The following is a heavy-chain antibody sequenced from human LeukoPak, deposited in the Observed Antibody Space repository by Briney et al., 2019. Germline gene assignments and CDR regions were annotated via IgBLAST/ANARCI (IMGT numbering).Heavy chain of an antibody. CDR1: GGSVSSGSYY. J-gene: IGHJ4*02. D-gene: IGHD3-22*01. CDR2: IYTSGST. CDR3: ARDRSGYYDSSGYET. V-gene: IGHV4-61*02. Sequence: PSETLSLTCTVSGGSVSSGSYYWTWIRQPAGKGLEGIGRIYTSGSTNYNPSLKSRVTISVDTSKNQFSLKLSSVTAADTAVYYCARDRSGYYDSSGYETWGQGTLVTVSS.